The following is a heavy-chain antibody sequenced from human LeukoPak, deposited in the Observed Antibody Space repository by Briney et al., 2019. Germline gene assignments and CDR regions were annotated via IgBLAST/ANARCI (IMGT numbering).Heavy chain of an antibody. V-gene: IGHV3-30-3*01. J-gene: IGHJ4*02. CDR3: ARDMGELLYYFDY. CDR1: GFTFSSYA. CDR2: ISYDGSNK. D-gene: IGHD1-26*01. Sequence: PGGSLRLSCAASGFTFSSYAMRWVRQAPGKGLEWVAVISYDGSNKYYADSVKGRFTISRDNSKNTLYLQMNSLRAEDTAVYYCARDMGELLYYFDYWGQGTLVTVSS.